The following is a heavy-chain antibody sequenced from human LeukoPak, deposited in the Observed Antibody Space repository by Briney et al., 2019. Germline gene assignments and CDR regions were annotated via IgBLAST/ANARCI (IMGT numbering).Heavy chain of an antibody. CDR2: IYHSGST. Sequence: PSETLSLTCTVSGGSISSGGYYWSWIRQPPGKGLEWIGYIYHSGSTYYNPSLKSRVTISVDRSKNQFSLKLSSVTAADTAVYYCARVAPSQLLGSSSYFDYWGQGTLVTVSS. V-gene: IGHV4-30-2*01. D-gene: IGHD6-6*01. J-gene: IGHJ4*02. CDR1: GGSISSGGYY. CDR3: ARVAPSQLLGSSSYFDY.